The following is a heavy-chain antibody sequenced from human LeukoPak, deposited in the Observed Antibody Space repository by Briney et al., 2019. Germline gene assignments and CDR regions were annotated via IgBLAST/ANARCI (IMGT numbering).Heavy chain of an antibody. J-gene: IGHJ4*02. CDR3: AKSSGMGTTTDQFQDY. D-gene: IGHD1-26*01. CDR2: ISDSGGST. V-gene: IGHV3-23*01. Sequence: GGSLRLSCAASGFTFSSYSMNWVRQAPGKGLEWVSTISDSGGSTFYADSVKGRFTISRDNSKNTLYLQMNSLRAEDTAVYYCAKSSGMGTTTDQFQDYWGQGTLVTVSS. CDR1: GFTFSSYS.